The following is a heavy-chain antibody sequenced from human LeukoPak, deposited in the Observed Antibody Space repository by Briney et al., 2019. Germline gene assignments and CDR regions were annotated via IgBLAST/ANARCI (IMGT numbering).Heavy chain of an antibody. Sequence: GGSLRLSCAASGFTFSSYGMHWVRQAPGKGLEWVAVISYDGSNKYYADSVKGRFTISRDNSKNTLYLQMNGLRAEDTAVYYCAKDDDLNWFDPWGQGTLVTVSS. D-gene: IGHD3-3*01. CDR1: GFTFSSYG. J-gene: IGHJ5*02. CDR3: AKDDDLNWFDP. V-gene: IGHV3-30*18. CDR2: ISYDGSNK.